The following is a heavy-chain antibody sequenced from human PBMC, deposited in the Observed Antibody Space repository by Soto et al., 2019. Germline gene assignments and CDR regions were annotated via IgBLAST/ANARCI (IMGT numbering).Heavy chain of an antibody. Sequence: HPGGSLRLSCAASGFTFSSCAMGWVRQAPGKGLEWVSDIIDSGASTYYADSVKGRFTISRDNSKSTLYLQMNSLRAEDTALYYCAKGRSYYYYYGVDVWGQGTLVTVSS. CDR1: GFTFSSCA. J-gene: IGHJ6*02. CDR3: AKGRSYYYYYGVDV. CDR2: IIDSGAST. V-gene: IGHV3-23*01.